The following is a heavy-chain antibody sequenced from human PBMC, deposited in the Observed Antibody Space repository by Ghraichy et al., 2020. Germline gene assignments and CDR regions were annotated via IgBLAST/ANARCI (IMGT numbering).Heavy chain of an antibody. CDR1: GYTLTELS. Sequence: ASVKVYCKVSGYTLTELSMHWVRQAPGKGLEWMGGFDPEDGETIYAQKFQGRVTMTEDTSTDTAYTELSSLRSEDTAVYYCATRYRYSGSFYGSHAFDIWGQGTMVTVSS. J-gene: IGHJ3*02. CDR3: ATRYRYSGSFYGSHAFDI. V-gene: IGHV1-24*01. CDR2: FDPEDGET. D-gene: IGHD1-26*01.